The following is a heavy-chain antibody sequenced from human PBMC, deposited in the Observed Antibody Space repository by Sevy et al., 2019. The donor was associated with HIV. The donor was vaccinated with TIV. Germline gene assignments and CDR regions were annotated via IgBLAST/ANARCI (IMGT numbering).Heavy chain of an antibody. CDR3: AREGDTSPFDP. V-gene: IGHV3-21*01. Sequence: GGSLRLSCAASGFTFSRYSMNWVRQAPGKVLEWVSSISSRSTFTYYADSLKGRFTISRDNAKNSLYLQINSLRVEDTAVYYCAREGDTSPFDPWGQGTLVTVSS. CDR2: ISSRSTFT. CDR1: GFTFSRYS. J-gene: IGHJ5*02. D-gene: IGHD3-22*01.